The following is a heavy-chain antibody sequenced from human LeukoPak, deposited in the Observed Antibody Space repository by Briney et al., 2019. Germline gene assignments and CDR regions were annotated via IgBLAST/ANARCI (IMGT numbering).Heavy chain of an antibody. CDR3: AKGGLLGASDI. CDR1: GFTFSSYA. V-gene: IGHV3-23*01. CDR2: ISGSGGST. Sequence: TGGSLRLSCVASGFTFSSYAMSWVRQAPGKGLEWVSAISGSGGSTYYADSVKGHFTISRDNSKNTLYLQMSSLRADDTAVYYCAKGGLLGASDIWGQGTMVTVSS. J-gene: IGHJ3*02.